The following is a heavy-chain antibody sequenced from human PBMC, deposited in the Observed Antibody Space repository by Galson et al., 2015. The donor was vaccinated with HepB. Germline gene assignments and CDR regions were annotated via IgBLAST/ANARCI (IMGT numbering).Heavy chain of an antibody. J-gene: IGHJ3*02. CDR2: ISYDGSNK. CDR3: AKGAQWELVPFDI. V-gene: IGHV3-30*18. CDR1: GFTFSSYG. D-gene: IGHD1-26*01. Sequence: SLRLSCAASGFTFSSYGMHWVRQAPGKGLEWVAVISYDGSNKYYADFVKGRFTISRDNSKNTLYLQMNSLRAEDTAVYYCAKGAQWELVPFDIWGQGTMVTVSS.